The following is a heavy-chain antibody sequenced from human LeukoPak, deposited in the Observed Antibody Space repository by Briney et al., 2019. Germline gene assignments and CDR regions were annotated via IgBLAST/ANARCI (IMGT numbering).Heavy chain of an antibody. V-gene: IGHV3-30*04. CDR2: ISYDGSNK. CDR3: ARDGVGATGPFDY. Sequence: PGRSLRLSCAASGFTFSSYAMHWVRQAPGKGLEWVAVISYDGSNKYYADSVKGRFTTSRDNSKNTLYLQMNSLRAEDTAVYYCARDGVGATGPFDYWGQGTLVTVSS. CDR1: GFTFSSYA. J-gene: IGHJ4*02. D-gene: IGHD1-26*01.